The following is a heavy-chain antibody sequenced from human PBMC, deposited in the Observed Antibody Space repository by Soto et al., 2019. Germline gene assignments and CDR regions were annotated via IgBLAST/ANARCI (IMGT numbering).Heavy chain of an antibody. V-gene: IGHV4-34*01. CDR3: ARARYSPSDFDY. D-gene: IGHD4-4*01. J-gene: IGHJ4*02. CDR1: GGSFSGYY. CDR2: INHSGNT. Sequence: SETLSLTCAVYGGSFSGYYWSWIRQPPGKGLEWIGEINHSGNTNYNPSLKSRVTISVDTSKNQFSLKLSSVTAADTAVYYCARARYSPSDFDYWGQGTLVTSPQ.